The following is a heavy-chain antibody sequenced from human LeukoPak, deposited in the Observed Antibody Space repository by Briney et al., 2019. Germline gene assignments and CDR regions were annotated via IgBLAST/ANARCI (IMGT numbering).Heavy chain of an antibody. J-gene: IGHJ4*02. V-gene: IGHV4-34*01. CDR1: GGSFSGYH. CDR2: INHSGST. Sequence: SETLSLTCAVYGGSFSGYHWSWIRQPPGKGLEWIGEINHSGSTNYNPSLKSRVTISVDTSKNQFSLKLSSVTAADTAVYYCARAPATGYCSGGSCYSDYWGQGTLVTVSS. D-gene: IGHD2-15*01. CDR3: ARAPATGYCSGGSCYSDY.